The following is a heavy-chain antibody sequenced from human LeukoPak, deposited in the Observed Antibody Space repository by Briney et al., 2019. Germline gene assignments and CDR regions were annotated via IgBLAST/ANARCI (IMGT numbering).Heavy chain of an antibody. Sequence: ASVKVSCKASGYTFTSYYMHWLRQAPGQGLEWMGIINPSGGRTNYAQKFQGRVTMTRDTSTSTVYMELSSLRSEDTAVYYCARAGEQLVISFCDYWGQGTLVTVSS. V-gene: IGHV1-46*01. CDR3: ARAGEQLVISFCDY. J-gene: IGHJ4*02. D-gene: IGHD1-26*01. CDR2: INPSGGRT. CDR1: GYTFTSYY.